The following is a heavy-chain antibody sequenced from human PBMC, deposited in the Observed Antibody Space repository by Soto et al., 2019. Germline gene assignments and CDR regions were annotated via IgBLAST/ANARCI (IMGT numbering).Heavy chain of an antibody. CDR2: IKQDGSEK. V-gene: IGHV3-7*01. J-gene: IGHJ4*02. CDR1: GFTFSSYW. D-gene: IGHD6-13*01. CDR3: ARDSKIAAATYDY. Sequence: GGSLRLSCAASGFTFSSYWMSWVRQAPGKGLEWVANIKQDGSEKYYVDSVKGRFTISRDNAKNSLYLQMNSLRAEDTAVYYCARDSKIAAATYDYWGQGTLVTVSS.